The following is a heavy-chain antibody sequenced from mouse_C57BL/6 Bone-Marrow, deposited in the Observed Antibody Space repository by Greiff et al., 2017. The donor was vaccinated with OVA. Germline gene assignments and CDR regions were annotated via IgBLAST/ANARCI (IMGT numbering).Heavy chain of an antibody. CDR1: GFTFSSYT. CDR2: ISGGGGNT. Sequence: EVQRVESGGGLVKPGGSLKLSCAASGFTFSSYTMSWVRQTPEKRLEWVATISGGGGNTYYPDSVKGRFTISRDNAKNTLYLQMSSLRSEDTALYYCARHFYLYYYAMDYWGQGTSVTVSS. CDR3: ARHFYLYYYAMDY. D-gene: IGHD2-1*01. J-gene: IGHJ4*01. V-gene: IGHV5-9*01.